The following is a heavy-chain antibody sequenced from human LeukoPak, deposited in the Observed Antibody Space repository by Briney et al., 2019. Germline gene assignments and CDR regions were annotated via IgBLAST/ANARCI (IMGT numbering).Heavy chain of an antibody. CDR1: GFTFSSYW. V-gene: IGHV3-74*01. D-gene: IGHD3-3*01. CDR3: ARVYGGRSNYDFWSGYFYYYYYGMDV. CDR2: INSDGSST. J-gene: IGHJ6*02. Sequence: GGSLRLSCAASGFTFSSYWMHWVRQAPGKGLVWVSRINSDGSSTSYADSVKGRFTISRDNAKNTLYLQMNSLRAEDTAVYYCARVYGGRSNYDFWSGYFYYYYYGMDVWGQGTTVTVSS.